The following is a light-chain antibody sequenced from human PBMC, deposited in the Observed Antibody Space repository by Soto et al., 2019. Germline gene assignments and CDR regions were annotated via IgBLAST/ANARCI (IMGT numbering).Light chain of an antibody. V-gene: IGLV2-14*01. CDR3: SSYTSSSTWV. CDR1: SSDVGGHNY. Sequence: QSVLTQPASVSGSPGQSITISCIGTSSDVGGHNYVSWYQQYPGKAPKLIISEVSDRPSGISYRFSGSTSGNTASLTISWLQAEDEADYYCSSYTSSSTWVFGGGTKVTVL. CDR2: EVS. J-gene: IGLJ3*02.